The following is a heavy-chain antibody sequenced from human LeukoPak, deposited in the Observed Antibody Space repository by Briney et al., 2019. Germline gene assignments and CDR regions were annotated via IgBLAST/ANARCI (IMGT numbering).Heavy chain of an antibody. V-gene: IGHV3-23*01. CDR1: GFTFSSYA. CDR3: AKDLKPDSGYDVDH. CDR2: ISSSGGST. J-gene: IGHJ4*02. Sequence: GGSLRLSCAASGFTFSSYAMSWVRQAPGKGLEWVSAISSSGGSTYYADSVKGRFTISRDNSGNMVYLQMSDLRVEDTAVYYCAKDLKPDSGYDVDHWGQGTLVTVSS. D-gene: IGHD5-12*01.